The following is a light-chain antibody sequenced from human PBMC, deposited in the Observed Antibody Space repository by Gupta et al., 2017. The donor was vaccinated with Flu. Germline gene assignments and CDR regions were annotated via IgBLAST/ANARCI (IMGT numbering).Light chain of an antibody. CDR1: SSNVGTYY. CDR2: RTI. CDR3: GAWDDSLYV. V-gene: IGLV1-47*01. J-gene: IGLJ1*01. Sequence: QSTLTQPPSASGTPGQSVTIPCFGSSSNVGTYYVYWYQQVPGAAPKLLIYRTIQRPIGVPDRFSGSKSGTSASLTISELRSDDEADYYCGAWDDSLYVFGPGTKVTVL.